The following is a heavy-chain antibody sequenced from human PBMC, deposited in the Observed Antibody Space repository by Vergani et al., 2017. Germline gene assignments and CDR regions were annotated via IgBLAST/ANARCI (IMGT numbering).Heavy chain of an antibody. CDR3: ARWGNEKRLDS. J-gene: IGHJ5*01. D-gene: IGHD1-1*01. Sequence: QVQLVESEGGVVQPGRSLTLSCVASGFTFSSHGMHWVRQAPGKGLEWVAVIWYDGSNKYYGDSVKRRFTISRDNSKNTLYLQMNSLRVEDQAVYYCARWGNEKRLDSWGQGTLVTVSS. CDR2: IWYDGSNK. V-gene: IGHV3-33*01. CDR1: GFTFSSHG.